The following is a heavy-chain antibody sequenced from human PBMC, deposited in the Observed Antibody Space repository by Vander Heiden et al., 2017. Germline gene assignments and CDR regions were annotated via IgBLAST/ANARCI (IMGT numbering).Heavy chain of an antibody. CDR1: GYSFTRYW. V-gene: IGHV5-51*01. CDR3: ASYGEQGFIDY. CDR2: IYPGDSET. Sequence: VQLVQSGAEVKKPGESRKISCKGSGYSFTRYWIGWVRQMPGKGLEWMGIIYPGDSETRDSPSFQGQVTISADKAISTAYMQWRRMKASDTAMYYVASYGEQGFIDYWGHGTLVTVYS. D-gene: IGHD4-17*01. J-gene: IGHJ4*01.